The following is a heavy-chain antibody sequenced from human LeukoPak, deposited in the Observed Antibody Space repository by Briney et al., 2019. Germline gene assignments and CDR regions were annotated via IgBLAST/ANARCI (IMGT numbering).Heavy chain of an antibody. CDR1: GGTFSSYA. CDR3: ASSGPPVGIAADLIGRREWHFDY. V-gene: IGHV1-69*01. Sequence: VASVKLSCKASGGTFSSYAISWVRQAPGQGLEWMGGIIPIFGTANYAQKFQGRVTITADESTSTAYMELSSLRSEDTAVYYCASSGPPVGIAADLIGRREWHFDYWGQGTLVTVSS. CDR2: IIPIFGTA. J-gene: IGHJ4*02. D-gene: IGHD6-13*01.